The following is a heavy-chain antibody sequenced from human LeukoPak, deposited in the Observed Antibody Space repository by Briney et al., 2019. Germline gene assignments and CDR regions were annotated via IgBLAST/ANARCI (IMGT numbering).Heavy chain of an antibody. V-gene: IGHV3-74*01. J-gene: IGHJ4*02. D-gene: IGHD6-19*01. CDR2: INSDGSST. CDR3: AKDNRRHYTSGPNPDSLH. Sequence: GGSLRLSCAASGFTFSSYWMHWVRQAPGKGLVWVSRINSDGSSTSYADSVKGRFTISRDNAKNSLYLQMNSLRVEDTAFYYCAKDNRRHYTSGPNPDSLHWGQGALVTVSS. CDR1: GFTFSSYW.